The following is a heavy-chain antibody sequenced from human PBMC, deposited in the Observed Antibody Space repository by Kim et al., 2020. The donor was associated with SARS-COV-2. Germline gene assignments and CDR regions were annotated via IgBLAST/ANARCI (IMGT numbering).Heavy chain of an antibody. CDR2: IIPIFGTA. J-gene: IGHJ4*02. CDR1: GGTFSSYA. D-gene: IGHD2-8*01. V-gene: IGHV1-69*13. CDR3: ASRVQRKLYCTNGVCPYYFDY. Sequence: SVKVSCKASGGTFSSYAISWVRQAPGQGLEWMGGIIPIFGTANYAQKFQGRVTITADESTSTAYMELSSLRSEDTAVYYCASRVQRKLYCTNGVCPYYFDYWGQGTLVTVSS.